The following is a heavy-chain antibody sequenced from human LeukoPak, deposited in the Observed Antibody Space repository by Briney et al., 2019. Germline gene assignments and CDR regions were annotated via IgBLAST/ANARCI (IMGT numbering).Heavy chain of an antibody. V-gene: IGHV4-59*01. Sequence: TSETLSLTCTVSGGSISSYYWSWIRQPPGKGLEWIGYIYNSGSTNYNPSLKSRVTISVDTSKNQFSLKLSSVTAADTAVYYCARPRMVGATYDAFDIWGQGTMVTVSS. J-gene: IGHJ3*02. D-gene: IGHD1-26*01. CDR1: GGSISSYY. CDR2: IYNSGST. CDR3: ARPRMVGATYDAFDI.